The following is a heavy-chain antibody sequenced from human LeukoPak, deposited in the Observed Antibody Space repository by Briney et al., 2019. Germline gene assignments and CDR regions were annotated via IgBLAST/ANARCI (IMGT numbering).Heavy chain of an antibody. V-gene: IGHV1-69*05. Sequence: ASVKVSCKASGGTFSSYAISWVRQAPGQGLEWMGGIIPIFGTANYAQKFQGRVTMTRDTSTSTVYMELSSLRSEDTAVYYCARVGESSGLDYWGQGTLVTVSS. CDR2: IIPIFGTA. J-gene: IGHJ4*02. D-gene: IGHD6-19*01. CDR1: GGTFSSYA. CDR3: ARVGESSGLDY.